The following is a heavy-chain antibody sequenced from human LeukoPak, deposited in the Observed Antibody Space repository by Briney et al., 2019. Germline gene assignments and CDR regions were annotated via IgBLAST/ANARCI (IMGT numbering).Heavy chain of an antibody. J-gene: IGHJ5*02. D-gene: IGHD3-10*01. V-gene: IGHV3-20*01. Sequence: GGSLRLSCAASGLTFDVYGMTWVRQAPGKGLEWVSGINWNGGSTGYAHSGKGRFTIPRDNAKISLYLQINSLRAEDTALYHCARDRGTMAPRGWFDPWGQGTLVTVSS. CDR3: ARDRGTMAPRGWFDP. CDR1: GLTFDVYG. CDR2: INWNGGST.